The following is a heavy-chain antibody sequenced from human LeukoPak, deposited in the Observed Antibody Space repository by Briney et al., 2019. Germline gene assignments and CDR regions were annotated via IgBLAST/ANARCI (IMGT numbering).Heavy chain of an antibody. CDR3: ARQGGYDSSGYYSRGYHYYGMDV. Sequence: PLETLSLTCTVSGGSISSYYWSWIRQPPGKGLEWIGYIYYSGSTDYKPSLKSRVTISVDTSKNQFSLKLSSMTAADTAVYYCARQGGYDSSGYYSRGYHYYGMDVWGQGTTVTVSS. V-gene: IGHV4-59*08. CDR1: GGSISSYY. D-gene: IGHD3-22*01. CDR2: IYYSGST. J-gene: IGHJ6*02.